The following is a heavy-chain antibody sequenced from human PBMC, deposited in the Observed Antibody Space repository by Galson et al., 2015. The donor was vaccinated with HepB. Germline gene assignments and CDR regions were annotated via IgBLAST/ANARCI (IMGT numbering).Heavy chain of an antibody. J-gene: IGHJ4*02. CDR2: ISSSSSYI. V-gene: IGHV3-21*01. Sequence: RQAPGKGLEWVSSISSSSSYIYYADSVKGRFTISRDNAKNSLYLQMNSLRAEDTAVYYCARDGEVLIAAAGYFDYWGQGTLVTVSS. CDR3: ARDGEVLIAAAGYFDY. D-gene: IGHD6-13*01.